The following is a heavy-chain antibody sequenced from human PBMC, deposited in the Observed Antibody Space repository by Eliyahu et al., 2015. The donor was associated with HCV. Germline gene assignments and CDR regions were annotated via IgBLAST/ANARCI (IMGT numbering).Heavy chain of an antibody. V-gene: IGHV3-23*01. D-gene: IGHD3-10*01. CDR2: ISGSGGST. CDR1: GFTFSSYA. CDR3: RWFGELFRYGMDV. J-gene: IGHJ6*02. Sequence: EVQLLESGGGLVQPGGSLRLSCAASGFTFSSYAMSWVRQAPGKGLEWVSAISGSGGSTYYADSVKGRFTISRDNSKNTLYLQMNSLRAEDTAVYYCRWFGELFRYGMDVWGQGTTVTVSS.